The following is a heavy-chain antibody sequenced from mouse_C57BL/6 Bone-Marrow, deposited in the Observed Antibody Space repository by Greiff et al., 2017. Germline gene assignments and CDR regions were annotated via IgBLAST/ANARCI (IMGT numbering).Heavy chain of an antibody. J-gene: IGHJ4*01. CDR2: IWTGGGT. CDR3: AINWVLYYYAMDY. CDR1: GFSLTSYA. Sequence: VMLVESGPGLVAPSQSLSITCTVSGFSLTSYAISWVRQPPGKGLEWLGVIWTGGGTNYNSALKSRLSISKDNSKSQVFLKMNSLQTDDTARYYCAINWVLYYYAMDYWGQGTSVTVSS. V-gene: IGHV2-9-1*01. D-gene: IGHD4-1*02.